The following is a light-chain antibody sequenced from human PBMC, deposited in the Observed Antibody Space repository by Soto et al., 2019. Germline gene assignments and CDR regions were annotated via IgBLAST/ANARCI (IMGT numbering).Light chain of an antibody. CDR2: AAS. CDR3: QQYNNWPPIT. J-gene: IGKJ5*01. Sequence: DIQMTQSPSSLSASVGDRVTITCWASQSISSYLNWYQQKPGKAPKLLIYAASTRATGIPASFSGSGSGTEFTLTISSLQYEDFAVYYCQQYNNWPPITFGQGTRLEIK. V-gene: IGKV1-39*01. CDR1: QSISSY.